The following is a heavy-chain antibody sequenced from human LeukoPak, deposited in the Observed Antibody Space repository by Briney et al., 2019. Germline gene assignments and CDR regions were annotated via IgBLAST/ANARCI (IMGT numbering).Heavy chain of an antibody. J-gene: IGHJ4*02. Sequence: PSETLSLTCTVSGYSISSGYYWSWIRQPPGKGLEWIGEINHSGSTNYNPSLKSRVTISVDTSKNQFSLKLSSVTAADTAVYYCARLTQLWFWTEHGHYFDYWGQGTLVTVSS. D-gene: IGHD5-18*01. CDR2: INHSGST. CDR3: ARLTQLWFWTEHGHYFDY. V-gene: IGHV4-38-2*02. CDR1: GYSISSGYY.